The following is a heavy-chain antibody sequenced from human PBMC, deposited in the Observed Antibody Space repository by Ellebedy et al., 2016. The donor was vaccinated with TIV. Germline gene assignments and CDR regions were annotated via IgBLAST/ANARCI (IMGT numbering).Heavy chain of an antibody. CDR1: GFTFSSHA. Sequence: GESLKISCAASGFTFSSHAMSWVRQAPGKGLEWVSAISDSGGGTYYADSVKGRLTISRDNSKNTLYLQINSLQAEDTAVYYCAKYSSGWLIPFDYWGQGTLVTVSS. CDR3: AKYSSGWLIPFDY. CDR2: ISDSGGGT. D-gene: IGHD6-19*01. V-gene: IGHV3-23*01. J-gene: IGHJ4*02.